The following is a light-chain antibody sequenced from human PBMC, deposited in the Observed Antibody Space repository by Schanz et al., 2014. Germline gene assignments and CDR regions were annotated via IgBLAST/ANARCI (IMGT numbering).Light chain of an antibody. CDR2: DVS. CDR1: SSDVGTNNY. CDR3: SSYTSSSTVV. J-gene: IGLJ2*01. V-gene: IGLV2-11*01. Sequence: QSVLTQPRSVSGSPGQSVTISCTGTSSDVGTNNYVSWYQQHPGKAPKLMIYDVSKRPSGVPDRFSGSKSGNTASMTISGLQAEDEADYYCSSYTSSSTVVFGGGTKLTVL.